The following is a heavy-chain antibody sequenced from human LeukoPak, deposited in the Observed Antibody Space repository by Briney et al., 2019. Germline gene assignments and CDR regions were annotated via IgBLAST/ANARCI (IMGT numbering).Heavy chain of an antibody. CDR3: SGIVGARPSNWLDP. V-gene: IGHV4-59*01. Sequence: PAETLSLTCTVSGGSISSYDWSWIRQPPGKGLEWIGDIYYSGSTNYNPSLKRRVTISVNTTKNQSSLQPMSCTAADTTAYYYSGIVGARPSNWLDPWGQGTLVTVPS. CDR1: GGSISSYD. D-gene: IGHD1-26*01. J-gene: IGHJ5*02. CDR2: IYYSGST.